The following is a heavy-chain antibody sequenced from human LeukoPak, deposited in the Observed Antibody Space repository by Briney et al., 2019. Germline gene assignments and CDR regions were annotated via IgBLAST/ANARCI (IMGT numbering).Heavy chain of an antibody. V-gene: IGHV3-21*04. CDR1: GFTLSSYS. CDR3: AKEGWIDYYDSSGYYYVGYFDY. D-gene: IGHD3-22*01. CDR2: ISRSSAYI. J-gene: IGHJ4*02. Sequence: PGGSLRLSCAASGFTLSSYSMNWVRQAPGKGLEWVSSISRSSAYIYYADSVKGRFTISRDNAKNSLYLQMNSLRAEDTAVYYCAKEGWIDYYDSSGYYYVGYFDYWGQGTLVTVSS.